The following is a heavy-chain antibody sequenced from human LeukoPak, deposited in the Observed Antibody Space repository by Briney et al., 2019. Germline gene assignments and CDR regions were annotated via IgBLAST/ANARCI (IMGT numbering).Heavy chain of an antibody. CDR2: INPNNGNT. Sequence: ASVKVSCKASGYTFSGYYIHWVRQAPGQGLEWMGRINPNNGNTNYAQKLQGRVTMTTDTSTSTAYMELRSLRSDDTAVYYCARDPALGYTSGWYNWFDPWGQGTLVTVSS. V-gene: IGHV1-18*04. CDR1: GYTFSGYY. J-gene: IGHJ5*02. CDR3: ARDPALGYTSGWYNWFDP. D-gene: IGHD6-19*01.